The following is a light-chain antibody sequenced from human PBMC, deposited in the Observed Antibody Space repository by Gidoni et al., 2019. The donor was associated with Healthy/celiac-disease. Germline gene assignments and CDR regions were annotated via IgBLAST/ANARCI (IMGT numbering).Light chain of an antibody. V-gene: IGKV3-20*01. CDR2: GAS. J-gene: IGKJ4*01. CDR1: QSVSSSY. Sequence: EIVFTQSPGPLSLSPGERATLSCRASQSVSSSYLAWYQQKPGQAPRLLIYGASSRATGIPDRFSGSGSGTDFTLTISRLEPEDFAVYYCQQYGSSPPGLTFGGGTKVEIK. CDR3: QQYGSSPPGLT.